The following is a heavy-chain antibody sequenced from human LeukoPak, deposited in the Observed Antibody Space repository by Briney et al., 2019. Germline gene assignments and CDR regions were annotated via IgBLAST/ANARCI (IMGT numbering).Heavy chain of an antibody. J-gene: IGHJ4*02. CDR3: ARRSISGNSWDYFDY. CDR2: IYYSGGT. Sequence: SETLSLTCTVSGGSISPYYWSWIRQPPGKGLEWIGYIYYSGGTNYNPSLKSRVTISVDTSKNQFSLKLSSVTAADTAVYYCARRSISGNSWDYFDYWGQGTLVTVSS. V-gene: IGHV4-59*08. CDR1: GGSISPYY. D-gene: IGHD4-23*01.